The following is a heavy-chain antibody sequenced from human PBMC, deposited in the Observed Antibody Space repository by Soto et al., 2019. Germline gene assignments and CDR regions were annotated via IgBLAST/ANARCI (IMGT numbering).Heavy chain of an antibody. CDR2: IIPIFGTA. Sequence: SVKVSCKASGGTFSSYAISWVRQAPGHGLEWMGGIIPIFGTANYAQKFQGRVTITADKSTSTAYMELSSLRSEDTAVYYCARTDCSSTSCYTGDGVYYYYYGMDVWGQGTTVTVSS. D-gene: IGHD2-2*02. J-gene: IGHJ6*02. CDR3: ARTDCSSTSCYTGDGVYYYYYGMDV. V-gene: IGHV1-69*06. CDR1: GGTFSSYA.